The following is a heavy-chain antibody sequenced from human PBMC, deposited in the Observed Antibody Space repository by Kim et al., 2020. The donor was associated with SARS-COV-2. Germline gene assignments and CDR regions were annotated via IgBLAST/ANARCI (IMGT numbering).Heavy chain of an antibody. CDR1: GFTFSSYD. CDR3: ARAARSTDMDV. D-gene: IGHD6-6*01. Sequence: GGSLRLSCAASGFTFSSYDMHWVRQATGKGLEWVSAIGTAGDTYYPGSVKGRFTISRENAKNSLYLQMNSLRAGDTAVYYCARAARSTDMDVWGKGTTVTVSS. V-gene: IGHV3-13*01. CDR2: IGTAGDT. J-gene: IGHJ6*03.